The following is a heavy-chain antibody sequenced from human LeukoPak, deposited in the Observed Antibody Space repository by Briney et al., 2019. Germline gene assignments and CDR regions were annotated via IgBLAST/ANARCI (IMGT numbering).Heavy chain of an antibody. D-gene: IGHD3-22*01. V-gene: IGHV4-4*02. Sequence: SETLSLTCAVSGGSVSGDNWWSLVRQPPGKRLEWIGEVHHSGSTKYNPSLKSRLTISVDKSKKQFSLRLSSVTAADTAVYYCARRNYYDSTGYWNYWGQGTLVTVSS. CDR1: GGSVSGDNW. CDR2: VHHSGST. CDR3: ARRNYYDSTGYWNY. J-gene: IGHJ4*02.